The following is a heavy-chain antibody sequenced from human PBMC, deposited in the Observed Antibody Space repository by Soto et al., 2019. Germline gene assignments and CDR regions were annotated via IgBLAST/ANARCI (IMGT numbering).Heavy chain of an antibody. CDR1: GYTFTSYA. Sequence: QVQLVQSGAEVKKPGASVKVSCKASGYTFTSYAMHWVRQAPGQRLEWMGWINAGNGNTKYSQKFQGRVSITRDTSASTAYMELSSLRSEDTDVYYCARDEMVRGVIITSGYGMDVWGQGTTVTVSS. D-gene: IGHD3-10*01. J-gene: IGHJ6*02. CDR2: INAGNGNT. CDR3: ARDEMVRGVIITSGYGMDV. V-gene: IGHV1-3*01.